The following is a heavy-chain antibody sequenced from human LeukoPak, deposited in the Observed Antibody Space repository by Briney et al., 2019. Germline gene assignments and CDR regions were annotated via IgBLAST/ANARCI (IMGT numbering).Heavy chain of an antibody. Sequence: SETLSFTCTVSGGSISSSSYYWGWIRQPPGKGLEWIGSIYYSGSTYYNPSLESRVTISVDTSKNQFSLKLSSVTAADTAVYYCARHVLWFGELSYFDYWGQGTLVTVSS. CDR2: IYYSGST. D-gene: IGHD3-10*01. CDR3: ARHVLWFGELSYFDY. V-gene: IGHV4-39*01. CDR1: GGSISSSSYY. J-gene: IGHJ4*02.